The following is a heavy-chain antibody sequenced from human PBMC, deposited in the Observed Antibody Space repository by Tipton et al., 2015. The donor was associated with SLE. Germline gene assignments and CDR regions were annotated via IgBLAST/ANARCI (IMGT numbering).Heavy chain of an antibody. D-gene: IGHD3-9*01. CDR3: ARAPRRYDVLTGYSADAFDI. CDR1: GGSITTGTYY. V-gene: IGHV4-61*09. CDR2: MYTSGST. J-gene: IGHJ3*02. Sequence: LRLSCTVSGGSITTGTYYWSWIRQPAGKGLEWIGYMYTSGSTTYNPPLKSRVTISRDTSKNQFSLTLNSVTAADTAVYYCARAPRRYDVLTGYSADAFDIWGQGRMVSVSS.